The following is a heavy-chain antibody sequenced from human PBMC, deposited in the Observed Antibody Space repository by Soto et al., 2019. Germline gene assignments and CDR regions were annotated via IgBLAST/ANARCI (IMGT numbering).Heavy chain of an antibody. CDR1: GGSVSSGSYY. CDR3: ARGSQFFDY. V-gene: IGHV4-61*01. J-gene: IGHJ4*02. CDR2: IYYSGST. Sequence: ASETLSLTCTVSGGSVSSGSYYWSWIRQPPGKGLEWIGFIYYSGSTHYNPSLKSRVTISVDTSKNQFSLKLSSVTAADTAVYFCARGSQFFDYWGQGTLVTVSS.